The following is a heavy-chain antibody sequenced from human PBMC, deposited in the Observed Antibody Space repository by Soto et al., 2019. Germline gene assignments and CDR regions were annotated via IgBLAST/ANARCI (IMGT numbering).Heavy chain of an antibody. V-gene: IGHV1-69*02. CDR1: GGTFSSYT. D-gene: IGHD4-17*01. CDR2: IIPILGIA. CDR3: ARGATVNNWFDP. Sequence: QVQLVQSGAEVKKPGSSVKVSCKASGGTFSSYTIIWVRQAPGQGLEWMGRIIPILGIANYAQKFQGRVTITADKSTSTAYMELSSLSSEDTAVYYCARGATVNNWFDPWGQGTLVTVSS. J-gene: IGHJ5*02.